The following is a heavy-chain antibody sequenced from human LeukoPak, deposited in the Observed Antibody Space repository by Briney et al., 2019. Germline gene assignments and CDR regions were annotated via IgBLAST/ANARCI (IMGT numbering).Heavy chain of an antibody. CDR3: ARTPVWERGAFDI. D-gene: IGHD1-26*01. CDR1: GGSISSYY. V-gene: IGHV4-4*07. CDR2: VYTSGST. Sequence: SETLSLTCTVSGGSISSYYWSWIRQSAGKGLEWIGRVYTSGSTNYNPSLRSRVTMSVDTSKNQFSLKLSSVTAADTAVYYCARTPVWERGAFDIWGQGTMVTVSS. J-gene: IGHJ3*02.